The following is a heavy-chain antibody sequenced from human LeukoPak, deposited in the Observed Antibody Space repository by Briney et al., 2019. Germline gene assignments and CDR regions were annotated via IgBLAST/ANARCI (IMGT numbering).Heavy chain of an antibody. J-gene: IGHJ1*01. CDR1: GFTFISYW. Sequence: SGGSLSLFCAASGFTFISYWMHWVRQAPGKGLVWVSRINSDGSNTNSADSVKGRFTISRDNAKNTLYLQMNSLRADDTAVYYCAAAVAGTWGQGSLVTVSS. V-gene: IGHV3-74*01. D-gene: IGHD6-19*01. CDR2: INSDGSNT. CDR3: AAAVAGT.